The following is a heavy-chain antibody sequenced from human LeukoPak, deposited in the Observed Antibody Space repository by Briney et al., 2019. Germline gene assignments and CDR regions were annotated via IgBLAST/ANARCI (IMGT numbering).Heavy chain of an antibody. V-gene: IGHV1-18*01. D-gene: IGHD3-10*01. CDR3: ARGQGNRLLWVGESLSNINPLDY. CDR2: ISVYNGDT. CDR1: RDTFTGAY. Sequence: GSPKVSSKASRDTFTGAYICWVPHAPGQRPERVCWISVYNGDTNYAQKFQGRVTMTADTSTSTAYMELRSLRSDDTAVYYCARGQGNRLLWVGESLSNINPLDYWGQGTLVTVSS. J-gene: IGHJ4*02.